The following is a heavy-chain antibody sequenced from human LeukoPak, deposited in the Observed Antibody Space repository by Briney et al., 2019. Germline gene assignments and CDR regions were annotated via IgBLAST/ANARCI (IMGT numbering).Heavy chain of an antibody. Sequence: GGSLRLSCAASGFTFTSYSMNWVRQAPGKGLEWVSYISSSSSAIYYADSVKGRFTISRDNAKNSVDLQMNSLRAEDTAVYYCAREPPDYYYYGMDVWGQGTTVTVSS. J-gene: IGHJ6*02. V-gene: IGHV3-48*01. CDR2: ISSSSSAI. CDR3: AREPPDYYYYGMDV. CDR1: GFTFTSYS.